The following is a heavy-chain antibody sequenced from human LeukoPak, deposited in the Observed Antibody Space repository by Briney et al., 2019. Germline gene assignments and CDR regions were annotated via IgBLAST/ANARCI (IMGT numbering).Heavy chain of an antibody. D-gene: IGHD3-9*01. J-gene: IGHJ4*02. CDR1: GGSISSSSYY. CDR3: ARDGGWVLVTEIDY. CDR2: IYYTGRT. Sequence: SETLSLTCSVSGGSISSSSYYWGWLRQPPGKGLEWIGSIYYTGRTYDTPSLKSRVTISVDTSKNQFSLKLSSVTAADTAVYYCARDGGWVLVTEIDYWGQGILVTVSS. V-gene: IGHV4-39*07.